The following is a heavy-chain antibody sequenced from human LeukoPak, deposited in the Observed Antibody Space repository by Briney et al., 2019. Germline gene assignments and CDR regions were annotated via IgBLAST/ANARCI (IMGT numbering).Heavy chain of an antibody. Sequence: ASVKVSCKASGYTFTGYYMHWVRQAPGQGLEWMGWINPNSGGTNYAQKFQGRVTMTRDTSISTAYMELTRLRSDDTAMYYCARDRPPRAFDIWGQGTMVTVSS. V-gene: IGHV1-2*02. CDR3: ARDRPPRAFDI. D-gene: IGHD6-6*01. CDR1: GYTFTGYY. J-gene: IGHJ3*02. CDR2: INPNSGGT.